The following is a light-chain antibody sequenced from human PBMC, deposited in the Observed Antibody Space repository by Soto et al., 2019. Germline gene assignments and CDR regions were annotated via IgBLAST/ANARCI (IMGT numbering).Light chain of an antibody. CDR3: QKRSTWPLT. J-gene: IGKJ4*01. V-gene: IGKV3-11*01. CDR2: DAS. CDR1: QSVRTY. Sequence: EIVLTQSPATLSLSAGERATLSCRASQSVRTYLAWYQQKPGQAPRLLIYDASNRATGIPARFSGSGSGTDFTLSISSLEPEDCAVYYCQKRSTWPLTFGGGTKVEIK.